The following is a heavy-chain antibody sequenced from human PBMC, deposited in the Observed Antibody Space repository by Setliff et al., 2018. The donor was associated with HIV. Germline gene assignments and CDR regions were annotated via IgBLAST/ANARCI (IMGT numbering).Heavy chain of an antibody. J-gene: IGHJ4*02. V-gene: IGHV3-21*01. CDR2: ISSNIIYI. D-gene: IGHD6-25*01. Sequence: GGSLRLSCAASGFTLSTYTMNWVRQAPGKGLEWISFISSNIIYIYYADSVRGRFTISRDNSKNTLYLRMNSLRPDDTAMYYCARSRPYNSALDYWGQGTLVTVSS. CDR1: GFTLSTYT. CDR3: ARSRPYNSALDY.